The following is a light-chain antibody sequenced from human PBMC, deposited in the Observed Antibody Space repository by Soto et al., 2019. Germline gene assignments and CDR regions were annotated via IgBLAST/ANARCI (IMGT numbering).Light chain of an antibody. J-gene: IGKJ5*01. CDR3: QQYNNWPPT. Sequence: EIVLTQSPGTLSLSPGERATLSCRASQSVSSTYLAWYQQKPGQAPRLLIYAASSRATGIPDRFSGSGSGTDFTLTISSLQSEDFAVYYCQQYNNWPPTFGQGTRLEIK. CDR1: QSVSSTY. V-gene: IGKV3-20*01. CDR2: AAS.